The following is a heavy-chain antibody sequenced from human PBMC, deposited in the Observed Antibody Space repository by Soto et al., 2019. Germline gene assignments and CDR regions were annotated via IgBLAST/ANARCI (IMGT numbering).Heavy chain of an antibody. J-gene: IGHJ5*02. CDR3: ARHHRAYYYDSSGLNWFDP. V-gene: IGHV5-10-1*01. Sequence: PXEFLKISCKGCGYSLTSYWLSWVRRMPGNGLERMGRIDPSDSYTNYSPSFQGHVTISADKSISTAYLQWSSLKASDTAMYYCARHHRAYYYDSSGLNWFDPWGQGTLVTVSS. CDR1: GYSLTSYW. D-gene: IGHD3-22*01. CDR2: IDPSDSYT.